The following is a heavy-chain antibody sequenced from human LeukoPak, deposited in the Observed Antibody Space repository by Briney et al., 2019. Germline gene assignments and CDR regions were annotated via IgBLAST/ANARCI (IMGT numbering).Heavy chain of an antibody. Sequence: GGSLRLSCAASGFTFSSYAMHWVRQAPGKGLEWVAVISYDGSNKYYADSVKGRFTISRDNSKNTLSLQMSSLRAEDTAVYYCAKDAFPDTTGYYSPFDSWGQGTLVAVSS. CDR1: GFTFSSYA. D-gene: IGHD3-22*01. CDR3: AKDAFPDTTGYYSPFDS. CDR2: ISYDGSNK. V-gene: IGHV3-30-3*01. J-gene: IGHJ4*02.